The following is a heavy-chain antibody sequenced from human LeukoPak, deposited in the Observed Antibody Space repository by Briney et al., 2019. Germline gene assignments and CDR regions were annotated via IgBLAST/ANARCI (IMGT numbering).Heavy chain of an antibody. CDR3: AKPNCSGGSCSSYYYYYYMDV. CDR1: GFTFSSYW. CDR2: IKQDGSEK. Sequence: GGSLRLSCAASGFTFSSYWMSWVRQAPGKGLEWVANIKQDGSEKYYVDSVKGRFTISRDNAKNSLYLQMNSLRAEDTAVYYCAKPNCSGGSCSSYYYYYYMDVWGKGTTVTVSS. J-gene: IGHJ6*03. D-gene: IGHD2-15*01. V-gene: IGHV3-7*03.